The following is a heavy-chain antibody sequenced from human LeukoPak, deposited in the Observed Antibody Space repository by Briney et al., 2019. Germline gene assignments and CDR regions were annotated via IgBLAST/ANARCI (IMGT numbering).Heavy chain of an antibody. J-gene: IGHJ4*02. CDR2: IYYSGST. CDR3: ARRRNMVRGGGFDY. V-gene: IGHV4-59*12. D-gene: IGHD3-10*01. Sequence: SETLSLTCTVSGGSISTYYWSWIRQPPGKGLEWIGYIYYSGSTSYKPSLKSRVTISVDTSKNQFSLKLSSVTAADTAVYYCARRRNMVRGGGFDYWGQGTLVTVSS. CDR1: GGSISTYY.